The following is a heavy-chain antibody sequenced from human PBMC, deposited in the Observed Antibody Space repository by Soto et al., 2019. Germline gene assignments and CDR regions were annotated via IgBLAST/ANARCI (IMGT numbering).Heavy chain of an antibody. CDR2: IKQDGSEK. CDR1: GFTFSSYW. V-gene: IGHV3-7*01. Sequence: GGSLRLSCAASGFTFSSYWMSWVRQAPGKGLEWVANIKQDGSEKYYVDSVKGRFTISRDNAKNSLYLQMNSLRAEDTAVYYCATPRDGYYYYYMDVWGKGTTVTVSS. J-gene: IGHJ6*03. CDR3: ATPRDGYYYYYMDV.